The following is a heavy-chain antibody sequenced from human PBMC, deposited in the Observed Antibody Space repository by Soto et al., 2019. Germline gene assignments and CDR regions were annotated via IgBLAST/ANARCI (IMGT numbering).Heavy chain of an antibody. CDR3: ARDRAPYSSSSVLDY. V-gene: IGHV3-30-3*01. J-gene: IGHJ4*02. Sequence: ESGGGVVQPGRSLRLSCAASGFTFSSYAMHWVRQAPGKGLEWVAVISYDGSNKYYADSVKGRFTISRDNSKNTLYLQMNSLRAEDTAVYYCARDRAPYSSSSVLDYWGQGTLVTVSS. CDR2: ISYDGSNK. CDR1: GFTFSSYA. D-gene: IGHD6-6*01.